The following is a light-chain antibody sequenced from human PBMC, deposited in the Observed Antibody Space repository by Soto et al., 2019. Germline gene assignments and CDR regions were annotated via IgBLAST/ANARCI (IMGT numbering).Light chain of an antibody. J-gene: IGLJ1*01. V-gene: IGLV1-44*01. CDR1: SSNIGDNP. Sequence: QSVLTQPPSASGTPGQRITISCSGSSSNIGDNPVNWYLLPGAAPKLLIYINDQRPSGVPDRFSGSKSGTSASLTISGLQAEDEADYYCSSYRSGGTFVFGSGTKVTVL. CDR3: SSYRSGGTFV. CDR2: IND.